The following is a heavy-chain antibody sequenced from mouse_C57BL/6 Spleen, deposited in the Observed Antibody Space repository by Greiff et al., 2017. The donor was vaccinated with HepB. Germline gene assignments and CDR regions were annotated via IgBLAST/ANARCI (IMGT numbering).Heavy chain of an antibody. J-gene: IGHJ1*03. Sequence: EVQGVESGGGLVQPKGSLKLSCAASGFSFNTYAMNWVRQAPGKGLEWVARIRSKSNNYATYYADSVKDRFTISRDDSESMLYLQMNNLKTEDTAMYYCVRGLRDFDVWGTGTTVTVSS. CDR3: VRGLRDFDV. CDR1: GFSFNTYA. CDR2: IRSKSNNYAT. V-gene: IGHV10-1*01.